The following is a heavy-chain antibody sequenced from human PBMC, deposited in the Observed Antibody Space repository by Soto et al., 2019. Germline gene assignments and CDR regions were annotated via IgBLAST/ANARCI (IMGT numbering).Heavy chain of an antibody. CDR2: FSGNSGKT. CDR1: GFTFSSYA. D-gene: IGHD2-8*01. Sequence: SGGSLRLSCTASGFTFSSYAMSWVRQAPGKELEWVSTFSGNSGKTNYAESVKGRFSISRDNSKNTVHLQLDSLRAEDTAVYFCAKLGFVLMELYYFHQWGHGTLVTVSS. CDR3: AKLGFVLMELYYFHQ. V-gene: IGHV3-23*01. J-gene: IGHJ4*01.